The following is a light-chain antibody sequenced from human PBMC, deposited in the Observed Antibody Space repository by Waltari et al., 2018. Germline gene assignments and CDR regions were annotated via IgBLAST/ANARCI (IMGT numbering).Light chain of an antibody. CDR3: QQSHSAPLA. CDR2: AAS. CDR1: RAITNY. Sequence: DIQMTQSPSSLSASVGDRVTITCRASRAITNYVNWYQQRPGLPPKLQIYAASTLQGGVPTRFRGSGSGTDFTLTISSLQIEDFATYYCQQSHSAPLAFGGGTRLEI. J-gene: IGKJ4*01. V-gene: IGKV1-39*01.